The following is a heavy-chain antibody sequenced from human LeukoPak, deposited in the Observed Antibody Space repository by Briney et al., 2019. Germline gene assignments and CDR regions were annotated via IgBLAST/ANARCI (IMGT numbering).Heavy chain of an antibody. Sequence: ASVKVSCKASGYTFTGYYMHWVRQAPGQGLEWMGWINPNSGGTNYAQKFQGRVTMTRDTSISTAYMELSSLRSEDTAVYYCARVNGYSGYKGPDKRYYYYYYMDVWGKGTTVTISS. D-gene: IGHD5-12*01. CDR3: ARVNGYSGYKGPDKRYYYYYYMDV. V-gene: IGHV1-2*02. CDR1: GYTFTGYY. CDR2: INPNSGGT. J-gene: IGHJ6*03.